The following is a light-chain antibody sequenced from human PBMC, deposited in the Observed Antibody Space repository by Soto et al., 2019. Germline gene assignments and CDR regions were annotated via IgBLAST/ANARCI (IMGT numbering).Light chain of an antibody. Sequence: AIQMTQSPSSLSASVGDRVTITCRASQGIGTELGWYQLKPGKAPKLLVYGASTLQSGVLPRFSGRGSGTDFTLTISSRQPDDFATYYCLQDFSYPRTFGQGTKVEIK. V-gene: IGKV1-6*02. CDR1: QGIGTE. J-gene: IGKJ1*01. CDR2: GAS. CDR3: LQDFSYPRT.